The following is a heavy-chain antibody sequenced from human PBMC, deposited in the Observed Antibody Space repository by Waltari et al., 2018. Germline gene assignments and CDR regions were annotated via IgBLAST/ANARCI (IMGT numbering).Heavy chain of an antibody. CDR1: GFTLSRYG. Sequence: EVQLLESGGGLIQPGGSLRLSCATSGFTLSRYGMNWVRQAPGKGLEWVSYISTSGSTIYYADSVWGRFTISRDTANNSLYLQMNNLRAEDTAVYYCARQFAYWGQGALVTVSS. CDR2: ISTSGSTI. V-gene: IGHV3-48*03. J-gene: IGHJ4*02. CDR3: ARQFAY.